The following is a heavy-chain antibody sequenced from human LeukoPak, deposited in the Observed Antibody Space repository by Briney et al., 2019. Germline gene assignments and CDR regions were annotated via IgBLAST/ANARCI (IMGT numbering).Heavy chain of an antibody. CDR1: GFTFSSYW. CDR2: IKQDGSEK. V-gene: IGHV3-7*01. CDR3: ARDSPWGPCSSTSCFPDPLMDV. Sequence: PGGSLRLSCAASGFTFSSYWMSWVRQAPGKGLEWVANIKQDGSEKYYVDSVKGRFTISRDNAKNSLYLQMNSLRAEDTAVYYCARDSPWGPCSSTSCFPDPLMDVWGKGTTVTVSS. J-gene: IGHJ6*04. D-gene: IGHD2-2*01.